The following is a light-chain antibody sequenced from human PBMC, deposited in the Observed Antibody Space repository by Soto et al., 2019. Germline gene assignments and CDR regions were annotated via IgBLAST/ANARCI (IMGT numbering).Light chain of an antibody. V-gene: IGLV4-69*01. CDR3: QTWGSGIHYV. CDR1: SGHSSYA. J-gene: IGLJ1*01. CDR2: LNSDGSH. Sequence: QSVLTQSPSASASLGASVKLTCTLSSGHSSYAIAWHQQQPEKGPRYLMKLNSDGSHTKGDGSPDRFSGSSSGAERYLTISSRQSEDEADYDCQTWGSGIHYVFGTGTKVTVL.